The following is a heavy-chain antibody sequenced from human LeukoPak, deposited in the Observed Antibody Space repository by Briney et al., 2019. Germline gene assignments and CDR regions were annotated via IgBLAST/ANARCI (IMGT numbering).Heavy chain of an antibody. CDR1: GFTFSTYW. V-gene: IGHV3-7*01. Sequence: QPGGSLRLSCAASGFTFSTYWMSWVRLAPGKGLEWVANIKPDGSEKYYVDSVRGRLTISRDNAKNSLYLAMNSLRAEDTAVYYCARDRRLYCSGGSCYSSFDYWGQGTLVTVSS. D-gene: IGHD2-15*01. CDR3: ARDRRLYCSGGSCYSSFDY. CDR2: IKPDGSEK. J-gene: IGHJ4*02.